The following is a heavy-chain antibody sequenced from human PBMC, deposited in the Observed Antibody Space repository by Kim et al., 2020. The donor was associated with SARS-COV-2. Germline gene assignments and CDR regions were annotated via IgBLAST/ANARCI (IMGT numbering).Heavy chain of an antibody. CDR3: ARDPYSSGWLGFDY. V-gene: IGHV1-18*01. J-gene: IGHJ4*02. D-gene: IGHD6-19*01. Sequence: QKLQGRVTMTTDTSTSTAYMELRSLRSDDTAVYYCARDPYSSGWLGFDYWGQGTLVTVSS.